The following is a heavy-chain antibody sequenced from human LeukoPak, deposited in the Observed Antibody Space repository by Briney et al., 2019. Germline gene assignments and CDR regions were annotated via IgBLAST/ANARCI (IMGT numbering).Heavy chain of an antibody. Sequence: SETLSLTCAVYGGSFSGYYWSWIRQPPGKGLEWIGEINRSGSTNYNPSLKSQVTISVDTSKNQFSLKLSSVTAADTAVYYCARGRFDYSSSWYSWYYFDYWGQGTLVTVSS. V-gene: IGHV4-34*01. CDR3: ARGRFDYSSSWYSWYYFDY. CDR2: INRSGST. J-gene: IGHJ4*02. CDR1: GGSFSGYY. D-gene: IGHD6-13*01.